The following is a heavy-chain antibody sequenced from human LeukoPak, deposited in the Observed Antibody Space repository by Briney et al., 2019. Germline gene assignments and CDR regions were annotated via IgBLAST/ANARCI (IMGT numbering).Heavy chain of an antibody. CDR2: INPNSGGT. J-gene: IGHJ6*02. CDR1: GYTFTGYY. V-gene: IGHV1-2*02. CDR3: ARAKSYYYGMDV. Sequence: ASVKVSYKASGYTFTGYYMHWVRQAPGQGLEWMGWINPNSGGTNYAQKFQGRVTMTRDTSISTAYMELSRLRSDDTAVYYCARAKSYYYGMDVWGQGTTVTVSS.